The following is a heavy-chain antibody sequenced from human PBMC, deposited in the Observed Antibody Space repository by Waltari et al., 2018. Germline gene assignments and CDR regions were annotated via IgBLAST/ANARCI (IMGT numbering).Heavy chain of an antibody. D-gene: IGHD2-15*01. CDR1: GDSMTSSDW. J-gene: IGHJ4*02. V-gene: IGHV4-4*02. CDR2: VHHSGKT. Sequence: QLQLQQSGPGLVKPSESLSLTCVVSGDSMTSSDWWSWVRQSPGKGLEGIGQVHHSGKTNYNPSLAIRVTVSIDTSNNQFSLKLPSPTAADTAMYYCARDRGRGLFLDSWGQGTLVTVSP. CDR3: ARDRGRGLFLDS.